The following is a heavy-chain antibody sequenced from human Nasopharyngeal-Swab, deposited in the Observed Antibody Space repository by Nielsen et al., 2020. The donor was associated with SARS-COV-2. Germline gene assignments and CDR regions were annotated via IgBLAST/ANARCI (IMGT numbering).Heavy chain of an antibody. CDR1: GFTFSSYS. CDR2: ISSSSSTI. J-gene: IGHJ4*02. Sequence: GGSLRLSCAASGFTFSSYSMNWVRQAPGQGLEWVSYISSSSSTIYYADSVKGRFTISRDNAKKSLYLQMNSLRDEETAVYYCARVGPYYYDSSGYDVEYWGQGTLVTVSS. CDR3: ARVGPYYYDSSGYDVEY. V-gene: IGHV3-48*02. D-gene: IGHD3-22*01.